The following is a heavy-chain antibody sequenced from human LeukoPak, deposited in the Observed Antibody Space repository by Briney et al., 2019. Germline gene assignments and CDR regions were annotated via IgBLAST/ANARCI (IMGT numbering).Heavy chain of an antibody. J-gene: IGHJ4*02. Sequence: GASVKVSCTASGYTFTSYYMHWVRQAPGQGLEWMGIINPSGGSTSYAQKLQGRVTMTRDMSTSTVYMELSSLRSEDTAVYYCARTLRDLRLGELSSPDFDYWGQGTLVTVSS. CDR2: INPSGGST. V-gene: IGHV1-46*01. CDR1: GYTFTSYY. D-gene: IGHD3-16*02. CDR3: ARTLRDLRLGELSSPDFDY.